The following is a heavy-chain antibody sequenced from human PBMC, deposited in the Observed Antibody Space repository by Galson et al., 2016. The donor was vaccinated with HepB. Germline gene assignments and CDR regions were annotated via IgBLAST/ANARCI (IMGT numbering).Heavy chain of an antibody. CDR3: ARARSNCSGGSCYFRGTHYSYYYCMEV. CDR2: IYYHGST. Sequence: ETLSLTCTVSGGSIGSKSSRWIRQPPGKGLHWTGYIYYHGSTKSNPSPQTPVTISVDTSKNQFSLKLGSVTAAGTAVYYCARARSNCSGGSCYFRGTHYSYYYCMEVWGQGTTVTVSS. D-gene: IGHD2-15*01. V-gene: IGHV4-59*01. CDR1: GGSIGSKS. J-gene: IGHJ6*02.